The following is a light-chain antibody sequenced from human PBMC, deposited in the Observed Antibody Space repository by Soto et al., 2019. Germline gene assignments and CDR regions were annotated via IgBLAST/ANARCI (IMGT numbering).Light chain of an antibody. CDR2: AAS. V-gene: IGKV1-9*01. CDR3: HQLNSYPYT. J-gene: IGKJ2*01. CDR1: QGIGSY. Sequence: IQLTQSPSSLSASVGDRVTITCRASQGIGSYFAWYQQKPGKAPKLLIYAASTLRSGVPSRFSGSGSGTDFTLTIRSLQPEDFATYYCHQLNSYPYTFGQGTKLEIK.